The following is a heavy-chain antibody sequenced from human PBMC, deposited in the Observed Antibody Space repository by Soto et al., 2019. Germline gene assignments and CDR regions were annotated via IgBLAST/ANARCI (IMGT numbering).Heavy chain of an antibody. CDR1: GYTVTSYE. CDR2: INPSGGST. D-gene: IGHD2-15*01. V-gene: IGHV1-46*01. CDR3: ARVSGSRGGWFDP. Sequence: ASVKVSCKASGYTVTSYEMHGVRQAPGQGLEWMGIINPSGGSTSYAQKFQGRVTMTRDTATSTGYMELSSLRSEDTAVYYCARVSGSRGGWFDPWGQGTLVTVSS. J-gene: IGHJ5*02.